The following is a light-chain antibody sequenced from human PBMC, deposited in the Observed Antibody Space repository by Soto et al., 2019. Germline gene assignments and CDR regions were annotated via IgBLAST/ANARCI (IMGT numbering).Light chain of an antibody. J-gene: IGLJ2*01. CDR3: AAWDDSLNGVV. Sequence: QSVLTQAPSASGTPGQRVTISCSGSSSNIGSDSVNWYQQLPGTAPKLLIYNNNQRPSGVPDRFSGSKSGTSASLAISGLQSEDEAYYYCAAWDDSLNGVVFGGGTKLTVL. V-gene: IGLV1-44*01. CDR1: SSNIGSDS. CDR2: NNN.